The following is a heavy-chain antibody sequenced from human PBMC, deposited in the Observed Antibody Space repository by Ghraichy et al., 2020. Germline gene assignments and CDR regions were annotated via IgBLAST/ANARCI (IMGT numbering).Heavy chain of an antibody. V-gene: IGHV3-48*01. J-gene: IGHJ3*02. CDR2: ISSSSSSI. D-gene: IGHD6-13*01. Sequence: GSLRLSCVASGFTFSTYDMSWVRQAPGKGLECVSYISSSSSSIYYLDSVKGRFTISRDNAKNSLYLQTNSLRGEDTAVYYCARKKAARGAFDIWGEGTLITVSS. CDR1: GFTFSTYD. CDR3: ARKKAARGAFDI.